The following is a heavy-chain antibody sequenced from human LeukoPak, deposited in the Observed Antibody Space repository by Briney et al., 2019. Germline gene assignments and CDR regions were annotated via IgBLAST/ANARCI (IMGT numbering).Heavy chain of an antibody. J-gene: IGHJ4*02. CDR1: GYTFTSYD. D-gene: IGHD3-10*01. Sequence: ASVKVSCKASGYTFTSYDINWVRQATGQGLEWVGWMNPNSGNTGYAQKFQGRVTMTRNTSISTAYMELSSLRSEDTAVYYCARAAYYYGSGSYGGDFDYWGQGTLVTVSS. V-gene: IGHV1-8*01. CDR2: MNPNSGNT. CDR3: ARAAYYYGSGSYGGDFDY.